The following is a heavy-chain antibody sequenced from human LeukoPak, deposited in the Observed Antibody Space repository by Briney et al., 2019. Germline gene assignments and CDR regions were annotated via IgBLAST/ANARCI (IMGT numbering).Heavy chain of an antibody. CDR2: INHSGST. Sequence: PSETLSLTCAIYGGSFSDYYWSWIRRPPEKGLEWVGEINHSGSTNYNPSLKSRVTMSLDTSKNQFSLKLNSMTAADTAVYYCTRRGGRDLTEWGQGTMVTVSS. D-gene: IGHD3-16*01. V-gene: IGHV4-34*01. J-gene: IGHJ3*01. CDR1: GGSFSDYY. CDR3: TRRGGRDLTE.